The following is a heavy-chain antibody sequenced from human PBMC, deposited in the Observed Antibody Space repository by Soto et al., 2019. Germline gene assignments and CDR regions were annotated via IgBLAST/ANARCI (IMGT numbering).Heavy chain of an antibody. J-gene: IGHJ4*02. D-gene: IGHD3-10*01. CDR1: GGSISSYY. CDR2: IYYSGST. CDR3: ARGYGSGSYQRYYLDS. V-gene: IGHV4-59*01. Sequence: SETLSLTCSVSGGSISSYYWSWIRQPPGKGLEWIGYIYYSGSTDYNPSLKSRVTISVDTSKNQFSLRLISVTAADTAVYYCARGYGSGSYQRYYLDSWGQGTLVTVSS.